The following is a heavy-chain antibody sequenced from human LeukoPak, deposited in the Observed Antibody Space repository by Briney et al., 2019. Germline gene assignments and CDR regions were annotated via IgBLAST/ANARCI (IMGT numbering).Heavy chain of an antibody. CDR1: GGSVSSGPYY. Sequence: PSETLSLTCTVSGGSVSSGPYYWSWIRQPAGKGLEWIGRIYTSGSTNYNPSLKSRVTMSEDTSKNQFSLKLSSVTTADTAVYYCARGQQLVIARYWYFDLWGRGTLVTVSS. J-gene: IGHJ2*01. CDR3: ARGQQLVIARYWYFDL. V-gene: IGHV4-61*02. D-gene: IGHD6-13*01. CDR2: IYTSGST.